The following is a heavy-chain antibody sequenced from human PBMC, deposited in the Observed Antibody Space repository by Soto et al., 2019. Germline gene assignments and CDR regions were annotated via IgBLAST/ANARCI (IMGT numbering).Heavy chain of an antibody. CDR1: GGSISSSSYY. D-gene: IGHD3-22*01. V-gene: IGHV4-30-2*01. Sequence: PSETLSLTCTVSGGSISSSSYYWGWIRQPPGKGLEWIGYIYHSGSTYYNPSLKSRVTISVDRSKNQFSLNLSSVTAADTAVYYCARVQIDFYDSSGFSPWFDPWGQGTLVTVSS. CDR3: ARVQIDFYDSSGFSPWFDP. J-gene: IGHJ5*01. CDR2: IYHSGST.